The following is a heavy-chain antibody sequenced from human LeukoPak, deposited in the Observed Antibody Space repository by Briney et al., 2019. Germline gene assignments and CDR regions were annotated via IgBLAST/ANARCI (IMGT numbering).Heavy chain of an antibody. CDR3: TTGTGYEWFADYYMDV. V-gene: IGHV3-11*01. J-gene: IGHJ6*03. Sequence: GGSLRLSCAASGFTFSDYYMSWIRQAPGKGLEWVSYISSSGSTIYYADSVKGRFTTSRDNAKNSLYLQMNSLRAEDTAVYYCTTGTGYEWFADYYMDVWGKGTTVTVSS. D-gene: IGHD3-10*01. CDR2: ISSSGSTI. CDR1: GFTFSDYY.